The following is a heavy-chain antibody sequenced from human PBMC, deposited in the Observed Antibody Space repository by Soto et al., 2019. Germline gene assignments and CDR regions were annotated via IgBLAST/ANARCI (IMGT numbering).Heavy chain of an antibody. J-gene: IGHJ6*02. CDR3: ARERYYGMDV. CDR1: GGSISSYY. Sequence: SENLSLTCTVSGGSISSYYCSWIRQPPGKGLEWIGYIYYSGSTNYNPSLKSRVTISVDTSKNQFSLKLSSVTAADTAVYYCARERYYGMDVWGQGTTVTVSS. V-gene: IGHV4-59*01. CDR2: IYYSGST.